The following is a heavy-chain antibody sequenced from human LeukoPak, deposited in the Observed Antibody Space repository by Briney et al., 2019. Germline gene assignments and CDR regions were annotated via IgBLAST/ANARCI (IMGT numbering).Heavy chain of an antibody. V-gene: IGHV3-9*01. J-gene: IGHJ6*02. CDR1: GFTFDDYA. CDR3: AKEGAAAAIARNGMDV. Sequence: GRSLRLSCAASGFTFDDYAMHWVRQAPGKGLEWVSGISWNSGSIGYADSVKGRFTISRDNAKNSLYLQMNSLRAEDTALYYCAKEGAAAAIARNGMDVWGQGTTVTVSS. D-gene: IGHD2-2*02. CDR2: ISWNSGSI.